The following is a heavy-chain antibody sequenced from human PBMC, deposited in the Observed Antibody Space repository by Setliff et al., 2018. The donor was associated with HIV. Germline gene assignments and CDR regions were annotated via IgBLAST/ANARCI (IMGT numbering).Heavy chain of an antibody. V-gene: IGHV4-4*07. D-gene: IGHD3-10*01. CDR3: ARDAGPHYGSGPPLEY. CDR1: GGSLSNYY. J-gene: IGHJ4*02. Sequence: PSETLSLTCSVSGGSLSNYYWNWIRQPPGGRLEWIGRIYPSGNINYNPSLKSRLTMSIDTSKNQFSLKLSSVTATDTAVYYCARDAGPHYGSGPPLEYWGQGIQVTVSS. CDR2: IYPSGNI.